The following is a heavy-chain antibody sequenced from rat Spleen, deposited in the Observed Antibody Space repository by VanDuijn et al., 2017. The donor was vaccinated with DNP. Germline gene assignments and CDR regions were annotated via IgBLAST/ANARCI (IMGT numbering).Heavy chain of an antibody. D-gene: IGHD1-1*01. CDR3: SREGQPYYSMDA. V-gene: IGHV2S12*01. CDR1: GFSLTTYG. CDR2: ISSAGGT. Sequence: QVQLKESGPGLVQPSQTLSLTCTVSGFSLTTYGVNWIRQPPGKGLEWIAEISSAGGTYYNSALKSRLSISRDTSKSQVFLKMNSLQIEDTATYFCSREGQPYYSMDAWGQGTSVTVSS. J-gene: IGHJ4*01.